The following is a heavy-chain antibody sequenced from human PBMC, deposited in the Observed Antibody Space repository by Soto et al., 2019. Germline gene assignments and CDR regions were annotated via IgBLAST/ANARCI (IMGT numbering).Heavy chain of an antibody. D-gene: IGHD1-7*01. J-gene: IGHJ5*02. CDR1: GGTFSSYA. V-gene: IGHV1-69*06. Sequence: AASVKVSCKASGGTFSSYAISWVRQAPGQGLEWMGGIIPIFGTANYAQKFQGRVTITADKSTSTAYMELSSLRSEDTAVYYCARDNNWNSRDKKWFDPWGQGTLVTVSS. CDR3: ARDNNWNSRDKKWFDP. CDR2: IIPIFGTA.